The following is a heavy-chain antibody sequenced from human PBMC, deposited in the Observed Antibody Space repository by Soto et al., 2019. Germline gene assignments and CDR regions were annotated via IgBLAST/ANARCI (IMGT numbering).Heavy chain of an antibody. J-gene: IGHJ4*02. Sequence: QVQLQESGPGLVKPSQTLSLTCTVSGGSISSGDYYWSWIRQPPGKGLEWIGYIYYRGSTYSNPALKRRVTTSLDTSKNHFSLELSSVTAVDSAVYYCATYAGRNPRFDYWGQGTLVTVSS. CDR1: GGSISSGDYY. V-gene: IGHV4-30-4*01. CDR3: ATYAGRNPRFDY. CDR2: IYYRGST.